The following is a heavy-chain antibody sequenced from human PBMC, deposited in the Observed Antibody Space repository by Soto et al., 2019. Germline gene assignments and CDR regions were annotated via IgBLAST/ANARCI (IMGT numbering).Heavy chain of an antibody. D-gene: IGHD3-9*01. V-gene: IGHV3-23*01. Sequence: GESLKISCAASGFTFSSYAMSWVRQAPGKGLEWVSAISGSGGSTYYADSVKGRFTISRDNSKNTLYLQMNSLRAEDTAVYYCAKPVPSYDILTGYDYWGQGTLVTVSS. J-gene: IGHJ4*02. CDR1: GFTFSSYA. CDR3: AKPVPSYDILTGYDY. CDR2: ISGSGGST.